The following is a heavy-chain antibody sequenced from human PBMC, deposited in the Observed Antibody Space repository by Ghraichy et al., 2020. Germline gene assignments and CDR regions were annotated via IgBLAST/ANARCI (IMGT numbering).Heavy chain of an antibody. D-gene: IGHD4-23*01. Sequence: SETLSLTCTVSGGSISSYYWSWIRQPPGKGLEWIGYIYYSGSTNYNPSLKSRVTISVDTPKNQFSLKLSSVTAADTAVYYCARGGGRWPPDYWGQGTLVTVSS. CDR1: GGSISSYY. V-gene: IGHV4-59*01. CDR2: IYYSGST. CDR3: ARGGGRWPPDY. J-gene: IGHJ4*02.